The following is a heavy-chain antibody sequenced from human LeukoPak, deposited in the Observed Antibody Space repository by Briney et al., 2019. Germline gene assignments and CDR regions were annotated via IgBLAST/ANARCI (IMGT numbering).Heavy chain of an antibody. V-gene: IGHV4-39*02. CDR3: WGDSSSWYKNLPVV. D-gene: IGHD6-13*01. J-gene: IGHJ4*02. Sequence: SETLSLTCTVSGGSISSSSYYWGWIPQPPGMGLEWIGSIYYSGSTYYNPSLKSRVTISVDTSKNQFSLKLSSVTAADTAVYYCWGDSSSWYKNLPVVGGQGTLVTVS. CDR1: GGSISSSSYY. CDR2: IYYSGST.